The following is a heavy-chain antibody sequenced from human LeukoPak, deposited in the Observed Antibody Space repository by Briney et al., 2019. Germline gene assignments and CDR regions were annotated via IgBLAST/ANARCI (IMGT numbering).Heavy chain of an antibody. CDR3: TKDATPYTYVEFDY. V-gene: IGHV3-43*02. J-gene: IGHJ4*02. CDR1: GFTFEDYA. D-gene: IGHD5-18*01. Sequence: GGSLRLSCAASGFTFEDYALHWVRQAPGKGLEWVSLISGDGATTFYGDSVKGRFTISRDNSKNSLYLQMNSLRPEDSAFYYCTKDATPYTYVEFDYWGQGTLVTVPS. CDR2: ISGDGATT.